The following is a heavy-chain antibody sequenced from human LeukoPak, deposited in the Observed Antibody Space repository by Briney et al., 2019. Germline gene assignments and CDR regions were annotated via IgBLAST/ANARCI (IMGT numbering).Heavy chain of an antibody. CDR2: ISAYNGNT. Sequence: ASVKVSCKASGYTFTSYGISWVRQAPGQGLEWMGWISAYNGNTNYAQKLQGRVTITTDTSMSTAYMELRSLRSDDTAVYYCARDRYYYGSGIRTGGGYWGQGTLVTVSS. CDR1: GYTFTSYG. V-gene: IGHV1-18*01. D-gene: IGHD3-10*01. CDR3: ARDRYYYGSGIRTGGGY. J-gene: IGHJ4*02.